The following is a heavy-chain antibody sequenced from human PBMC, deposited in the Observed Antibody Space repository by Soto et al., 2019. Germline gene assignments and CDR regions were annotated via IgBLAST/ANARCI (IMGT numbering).Heavy chain of an antibody. J-gene: IGHJ4*02. V-gene: IGHV4-4*02. D-gene: IGHD1-26*01. CDR1: GGSMTSSNW. Sequence: SSETLSLTCAVSGGSMTSSNWWSWVRQPPGKGLVWIGEIYHSGSTNYNPSLKSRVTISVDRSKNHFSLKLSSVTAADTAVYYCARSEATALDYWGQGTLVTVSS. CDR3: ARSEATALDY. CDR2: IYHSGST.